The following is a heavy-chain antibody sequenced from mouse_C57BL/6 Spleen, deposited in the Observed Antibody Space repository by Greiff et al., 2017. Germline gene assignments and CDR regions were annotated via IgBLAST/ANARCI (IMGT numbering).Heavy chain of an antibody. D-gene: IGHD2-4*01. CDR2: ISSGGSTI. Sequence: EVMLVESGGGLVKPGGSLKLSCAASGFTFSDYGMHWVRQAPEKGLEWVAYISSGGSTIYYADTVKGRFTISRDNAKNTLFLQMTSLRSEDTAMYNCATPEYDEDYAMDYRGQGTSVTVSS. V-gene: IGHV5-17*01. J-gene: IGHJ4*01. CDR1: GFTFSDYG. CDR3: ATPEYDEDYAMDY.